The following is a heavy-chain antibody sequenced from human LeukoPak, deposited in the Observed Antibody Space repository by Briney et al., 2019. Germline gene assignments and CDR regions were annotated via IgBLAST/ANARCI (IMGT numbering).Heavy chain of an antibody. V-gene: IGHV3-9*01. J-gene: IGHJ3*02. Sequence: PGRSLRLSCAASGFTFDDYAMHWVRQAPGKGLEWVSGISWNSGSIGYADSVKGRFTISRDNAKNSLYPQMNSLRAEDTALYYCAKDTDTAMVTNAFDIWGQGTMVTVSS. D-gene: IGHD5-18*01. CDR1: GFTFDDYA. CDR2: ISWNSGSI. CDR3: AKDTDTAMVTNAFDI.